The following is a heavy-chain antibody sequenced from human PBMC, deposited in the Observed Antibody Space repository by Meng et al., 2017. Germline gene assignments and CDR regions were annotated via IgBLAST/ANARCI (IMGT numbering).Heavy chain of an antibody. D-gene: IGHD3-22*01. CDR3: ARKLYYYDSSGYYSQTGFDP. V-gene: IGHV1-8*03. J-gene: IGHJ5*02. CDR2: MNPNSGNT. Sequence: ASVKVSCKGSGYTFTSYDINWVRQATGQGLEWMGWMNPNSGNTGYAQKFQGRVTITRNTSISTAYMELSSLRSEDTAVYYCARKLYYYDSSGYYSQTGFDPWGQGTLVTVSS. CDR1: GYTFTSYD.